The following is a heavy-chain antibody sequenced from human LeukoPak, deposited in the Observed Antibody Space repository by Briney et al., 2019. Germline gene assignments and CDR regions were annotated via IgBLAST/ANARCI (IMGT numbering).Heavy chain of an antibody. CDR1: GFTFSNFV. J-gene: IGHJ4*02. D-gene: IGHD2-15*01. CDR3: APWMVGAVWGDY. V-gene: IGHV3-23*01. CDR2: IAASGSNT. Sequence: PGGSLRLSCAASGFTFSNFVMTWVRQAPGKGLEWVSAIAASGSNTYYADSVKGRSTISRDNSKNTLYLQMNSLRAEDTAIYYCAPWMVGAVWGDYWGQGTLVTVSS.